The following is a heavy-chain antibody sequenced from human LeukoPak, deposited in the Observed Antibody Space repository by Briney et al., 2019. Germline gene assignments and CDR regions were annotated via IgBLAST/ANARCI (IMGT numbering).Heavy chain of an antibody. D-gene: IGHD2-2*01. J-gene: IGHJ2*01. CDR1: GYTFTSYG. CDR3: ARDRVVVVPAAMGYFDL. Sequence: VSVKVSCKASGYTFTSYGISWVRKAPGQGLEWMGWISAYNGNTNYAQKLQGRVTMTTDTSTSTAYMELRSLRSDDTAVYYCARDRVVVVPAAMGYFDLWGRGTLVTVSS. V-gene: IGHV1-18*04. CDR2: ISAYNGNT.